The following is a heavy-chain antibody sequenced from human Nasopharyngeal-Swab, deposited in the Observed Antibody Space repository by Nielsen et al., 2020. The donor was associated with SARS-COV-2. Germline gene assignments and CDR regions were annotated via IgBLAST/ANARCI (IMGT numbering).Heavy chain of an antibody. CDR1: GFTFSAYD. J-gene: IGHJ2*01. CDR2: ISSTGSTI. CDR3: ARDGNLRTVRYFDL. Sequence: GESLKISCAASGFTFSAYDMNWVRQAPGKGLEWVSYISSTGSTINYADSVKGRVTISSDNAKNSLYLQMNSLRAEDTAVYYCARDGNLRTVRYFDLWGRGSLVTVSS. D-gene: IGHD4-17*01. V-gene: IGHV3-48*03.